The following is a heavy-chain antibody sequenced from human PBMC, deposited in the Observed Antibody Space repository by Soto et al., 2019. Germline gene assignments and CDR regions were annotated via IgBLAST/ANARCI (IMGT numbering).Heavy chain of an antibody. J-gene: IGHJ4*02. Sequence: QITLKESGPTVVKPTQTLTLTCTLSGFSLSTNEVSVGWIRQPPGKALEWLALIYWDDDKRYSPSLKNRLTITKDTSKNQVVLTITNMAPGDTATYYCARRDGARFYFDYWGQGTLVTVSS. CDR2: IYWDDDK. V-gene: IGHV2-5*02. CDR3: ARRDGARFYFDY. CDR1: GFSLSTNEVS.